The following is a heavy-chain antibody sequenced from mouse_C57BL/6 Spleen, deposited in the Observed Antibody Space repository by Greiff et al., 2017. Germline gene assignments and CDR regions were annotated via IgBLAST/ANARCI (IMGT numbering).Heavy chain of an antibody. CDR2: IYPGDGDT. J-gene: IGHJ2*01. CDR1: GYAFSSSW. D-gene: IGHD1-1*01. V-gene: IGHV1-82*01. CDR3: ARLGITTVVPRFDY. Sequence: QVQLQQSGPELVKPGASVKISCKASGYAFSSSWMNWVKQRPGKGLEWIGRIYPGDGDTNYNGKFKGKATLTADKSSSTAYMQLSSLTSEDSAVYFCARLGITTVVPRFDYWGQGTTLTVSS.